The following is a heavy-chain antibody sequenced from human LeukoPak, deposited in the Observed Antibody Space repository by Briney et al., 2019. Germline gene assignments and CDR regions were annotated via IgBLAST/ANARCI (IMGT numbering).Heavy chain of an antibody. CDR2: IYHSGST. V-gene: IGHV4-38-2*01. J-gene: IGHJ5*02. Sequence: SETLSLTCAVSGYSISSGYYWGWIRQPPGKGLEWIGSIYHSGSTYYNPSLKGRVTISVDTSKNQFSLKLSSVTAADTAVYYCARLLGRSLYNWNVAFDPWGQGTLVTVSS. CDR1: GYSISSGYY. D-gene: IGHD1-1*01. CDR3: ARLLGRSLYNWNVAFDP.